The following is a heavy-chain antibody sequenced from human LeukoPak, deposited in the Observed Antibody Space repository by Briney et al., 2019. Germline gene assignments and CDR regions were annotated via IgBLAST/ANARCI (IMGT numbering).Heavy chain of an antibody. V-gene: IGHV5-51*01. J-gene: IGHJ6*02. CDR3: ARPSRISVFPYGMDV. Sequence: GESLKISCKTSGYSFTSYWIVWVRQTPGKGLEWMGIIYSGDSDTRYSPSFQGQVTISADKSISTAYLQWSSLKASDTAMYYCARPSRISVFPYGMDVWGQGTTVTVSS. CDR1: GYSFTSYW. D-gene: IGHD2-21*01. CDR2: IYSGDSDT.